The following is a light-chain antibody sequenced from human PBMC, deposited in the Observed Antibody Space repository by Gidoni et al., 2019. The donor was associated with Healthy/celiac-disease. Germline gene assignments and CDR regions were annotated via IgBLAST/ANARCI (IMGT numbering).Light chain of an antibody. CDR1: QSLRHSNGYNY. CDR2: LGS. J-gene: IGKJ2*01. V-gene: IGKV2-28*01. CDR3: MQALQTPT. Sequence: DIVMTQSPLSLPVTPGEPASISCSSSQSLRHSNGYNYLDWYLQKPGQSPQLLIYLGSYRASGVPDRFSGSGSGTDFTLKISRVEAEDVGVYYCMQALQTPTFGQGTKLEIK.